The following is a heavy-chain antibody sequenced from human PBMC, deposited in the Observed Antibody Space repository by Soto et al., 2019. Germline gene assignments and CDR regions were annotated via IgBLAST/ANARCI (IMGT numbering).Heavy chain of an antibody. CDR2: ISYDGSNK. CDR1: GFTFSSYA. D-gene: IGHD2-15*01. Sequence: PGGSLRLSCAASGFTFSSYAMHWVRQAPGKGLEWVSVISYDGSNKYYADSVKGRFTISRDNSKNTLYLQMNSLRAEDTAVYYCARGPDIVVGNWFDPWGQGTLVTVSS. CDR3: ARGPDIVVGNWFDP. J-gene: IGHJ5*02. V-gene: IGHV3-30-3*01.